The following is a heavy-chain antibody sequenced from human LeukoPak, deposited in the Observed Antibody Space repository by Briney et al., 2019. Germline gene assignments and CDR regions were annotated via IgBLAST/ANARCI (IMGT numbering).Heavy chain of an antibody. D-gene: IGHD2-15*01. CDR1: GFTFSSYG. Sequence: GGSLRLSCAVSGFTFSSYGMHWVRQAPGKGLEWVAFIRYDGSNKYYADSVKGRFTISRDNSKNTLYLQMNSLRAEDTAVYYCANHPYCSGGSCYPFDYWGQGTLVTVSS. CDR2: IRYDGSNK. CDR3: ANHPYCSGGSCYPFDY. J-gene: IGHJ4*02. V-gene: IGHV3-30*02.